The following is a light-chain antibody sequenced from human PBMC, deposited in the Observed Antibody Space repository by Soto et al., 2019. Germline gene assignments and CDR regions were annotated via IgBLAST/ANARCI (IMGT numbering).Light chain of an antibody. V-gene: IGLV2-8*01. CDR1: SSDIGAYNF. Sequence: QSALTQPPSASGSPGQSVTISCTGTSSDIGAYNFVSWYQQHPGKAPNFMIYEVSKRPSGVPDRFSGSKSGNTASLTVSGLQAEDEADYFCSSYAGSNSYVFGTGTKLTVL. CDR3: SSYAGSNSYV. CDR2: EVS. J-gene: IGLJ1*01.